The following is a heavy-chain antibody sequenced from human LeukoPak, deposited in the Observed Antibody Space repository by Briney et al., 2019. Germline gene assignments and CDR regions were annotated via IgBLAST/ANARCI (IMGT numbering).Heavy chain of an antibody. CDR2: INGGGYNT. CDR3: ARASGIYGSGWYFDY. V-gene: IGHV3-23*01. J-gene: IGHJ4*02. Sequence: GGSLRLSCAASGFTFNNYVMSWVRQAPGKGLEWVSTINGGGYNTYYADSVKGLFTISRDNSKNTLSLHVNTLRAEDTAVYYCARASGIYGSGWYFDYWGQGTLVTVSS. D-gene: IGHD6-19*01. CDR1: GFTFNNYV.